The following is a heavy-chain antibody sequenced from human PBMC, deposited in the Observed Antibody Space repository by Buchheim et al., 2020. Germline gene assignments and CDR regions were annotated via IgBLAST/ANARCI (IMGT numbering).Heavy chain of an antibody. CDR1: GGTFITYT. J-gene: IGHJ4*02. CDR2: IIPVLGVP. D-gene: IGHD2-21*01. Sequence: QVQLVQSGAEVKKPGSSVKVSCKASGGTFITYTFNWVRQAPGQGLEWVGRIIPVLGVPNYAQKFQGRVTITADKSTNTAYMALTSLGSDDTAIYYWARSADTMLNYVAVYWGQGTL. V-gene: IGHV1-69*02. CDR3: ARSADTMLNYVAVY.